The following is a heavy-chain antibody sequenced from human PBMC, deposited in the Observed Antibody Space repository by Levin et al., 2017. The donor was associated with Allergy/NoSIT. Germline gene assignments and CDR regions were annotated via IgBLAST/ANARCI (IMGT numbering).Heavy chain of an antibody. D-gene: IGHD3-10*01. CDR3: ANLQGGGYYGSGSIGAFDI. CDR2: ISGSGGST. Sequence: HAGGSLRLSCAASGFTFSSYAMSWVRQAPGKGLEWVSAISGSGGSTYYADSVKGRFTISRDNSKNTLYLQMNSLRAEDTAVYYCANLQGGGYYGSGSIGAFDIWGQGTMVTVSS. J-gene: IGHJ3*02. CDR1: GFTFSSYA. V-gene: IGHV3-23*01.